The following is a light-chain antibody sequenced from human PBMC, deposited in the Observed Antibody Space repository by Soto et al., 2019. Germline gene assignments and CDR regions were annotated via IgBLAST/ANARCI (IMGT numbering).Light chain of an antibody. V-gene: IGLV2-8*01. J-gene: IGLJ2*01. Sequence: QSALTQPPSASGSPEQSVTISCTGTSSDVGNYNYVSWYQQYPGKAPKLMIYEVNKRPSGVPDRFSGSKSGNTASLTVSGLQAEDEADYYCTSYAAGKNVVFGGGTKVTVL. CDR2: EVN. CDR1: SSDVGNYNY. CDR3: TSYAAGKNVV.